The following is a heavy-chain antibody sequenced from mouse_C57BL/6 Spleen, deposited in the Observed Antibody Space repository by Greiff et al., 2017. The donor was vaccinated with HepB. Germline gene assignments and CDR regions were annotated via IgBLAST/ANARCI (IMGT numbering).Heavy chain of an antibody. Sequence: EVKLVESGGGLVKPGGSLKLSCAASGFTFSSYAMSWVRQTPEKRLEWVATISDGGSYTYYPDNVKGRFTISRDNAKNNLYLQMSHLKSEDTAMYYCARDYDGPYFDYWGQGTTLTVSS. V-gene: IGHV5-4*01. CDR3: ARDYDGPYFDY. CDR2: ISDGGSYT. D-gene: IGHD2-3*01. J-gene: IGHJ2*01. CDR1: GFTFSSYA.